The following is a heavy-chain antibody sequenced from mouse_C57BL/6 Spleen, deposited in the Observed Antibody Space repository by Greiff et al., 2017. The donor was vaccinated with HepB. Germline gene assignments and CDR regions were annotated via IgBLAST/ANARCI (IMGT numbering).Heavy chain of an antibody. V-gene: IGHV1-69*01. CDR3: ARAYGSSYRAMDY. J-gene: IGHJ4*01. CDR1: GYTFTSYW. CDR2: IDPSDSYT. D-gene: IGHD1-1*01. Sequence: VQLQQSGAELVMPGASVKLSCKASGYTFTSYWMHWVKQRPGQGLEWIGEIDPSDSYTNYNQKFKGKSTLTVDKSSSTAYMQRSSLTSADSAVYYGARAYGSSYRAMDYWGQGTSVTVSS.